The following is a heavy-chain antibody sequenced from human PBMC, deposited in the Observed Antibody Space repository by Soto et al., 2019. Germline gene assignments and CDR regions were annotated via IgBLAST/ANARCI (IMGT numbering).Heavy chain of an antibody. CDR3: ARRTSGYRPSNYGMDV. D-gene: IGHD3-22*01. J-gene: IGHJ6*02. CDR1: GYSFTSYW. CDR2: IYPGDSDT. Sequence: PGESLKISCKGSGYSFTSYWIGWLRQMPGKGLEWMGIIYPGDSDTRYSPSFQGQVTISADKSISTAYLQWSSLKASDTAMYYCARRTSGYRPSNYGMDVWGQGTTVTVSS. V-gene: IGHV5-51*01.